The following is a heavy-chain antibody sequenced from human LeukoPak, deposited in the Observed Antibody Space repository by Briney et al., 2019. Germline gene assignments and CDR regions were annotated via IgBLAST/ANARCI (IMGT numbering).Heavy chain of an antibody. CDR3: ARVFGSWYYFDY. Sequence: SETLSLTCTVSGGSISSSSFYWGWIRQPPGKGPEWIGSIYYKGNTYYNPSLKSRVTISVDTSKNQFSLKVSSVTAADTAVYYCARVFGSWYYFDYWGQGTLVTVSS. V-gene: IGHV4-39*07. CDR1: GGSISSSSFY. D-gene: IGHD6-13*01. J-gene: IGHJ4*02. CDR2: IYYKGNT.